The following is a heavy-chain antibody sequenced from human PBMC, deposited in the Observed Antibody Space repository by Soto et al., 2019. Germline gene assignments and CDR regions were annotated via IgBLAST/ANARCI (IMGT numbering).Heavy chain of an antibody. V-gene: IGHV1-69*13. D-gene: IGHD1-1*01. CDR3: ARDQHDGDSYDY. CDR2: IIPIFGTA. Sequence: ASVKVSCKASGGTFSSYAISWVRQAPGQGLEWMGGIIPIFGTANYAQKFQGRVTITADESTSTAYMELSSLRSEDTAVYYCARDQHDGDSYDYWGQGTLVTVSS. CDR1: GGTFSSYA. J-gene: IGHJ4*02.